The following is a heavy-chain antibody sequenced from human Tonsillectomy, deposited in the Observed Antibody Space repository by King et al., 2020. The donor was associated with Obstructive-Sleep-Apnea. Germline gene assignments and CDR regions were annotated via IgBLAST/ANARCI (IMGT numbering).Heavy chain of an antibody. Sequence: VQLVESGGGVVQPGRSLRLSCAASGFTFSSYAMHWVRQAPGKGLEWVAVISYDGSNKYYADSVKGRFTISRDNSKNTLYLQMNSLRAEDTAVYYCARDPLPGSIAMAGNYFDYWGQGTLVTVSS. CDR1: GFTFSSYA. CDR2: ISYDGSNK. CDR3: ARDPLPGSIAMAGNYFDY. J-gene: IGHJ4*02. D-gene: IGHD6-19*01. V-gene: IGHV3-30*04.